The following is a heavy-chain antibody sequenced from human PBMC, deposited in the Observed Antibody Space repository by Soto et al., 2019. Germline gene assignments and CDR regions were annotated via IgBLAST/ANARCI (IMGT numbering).Heavy chain of an antibody. Sequence: VGSLRLSCAASGFTFSSYTMNWVRQAPGKGLEWVSYISSSSSTINYADSVKGRFTISRDNAKNSLYLQMNSLRDEDTAVYYCARYEQQLVLRDYYYGMDVWGQGTTVTVSS. V-gene: IGHV3-48*02. CDR1: GFTFSSYT. CDR2: ISSSSSTI. CDR3: ARYEQQLVLRDYYYGMDV. D-gene: IGHD6-13*01. J-gene: IGHJ6*02.